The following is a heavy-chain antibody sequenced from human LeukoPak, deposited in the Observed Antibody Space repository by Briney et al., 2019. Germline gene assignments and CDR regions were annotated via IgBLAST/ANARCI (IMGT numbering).Heavy chain of an antibody. J-gene: IGHJ4*02. V-gene: IGHV3-7*01. Sequence: PGGSLRLSCAASRLTLSTHWMSWVRQAPGKGLEWVAHIKQDGSQEYYVDSVKGRFTISRDSAKNSLYLQMNSLRAEDTAVYYCARGVPYDSWSGPHYSDYWGQGTLVTVSS. CDR1: RLTLSTHW. CDR3: ARGVPYDSWSGPHYSDY. CDR2: IKQDGSQE. D-gene: IGHD3-3*01.